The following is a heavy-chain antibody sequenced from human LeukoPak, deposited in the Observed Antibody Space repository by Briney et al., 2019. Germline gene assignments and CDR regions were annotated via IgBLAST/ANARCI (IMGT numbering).Heavy chain of an antibody. V-gene: IGHV4-59*01. D-gene: IGHD6-13*01. CDR2: IYYTGST. CDR3: ARDPGEQLARDYYYYYMDV. CDR1: GGSINNYY. J-gene: IGHJ6*03. Sequence: SETLSLTCTVSGGSINNYYWSWIRQPPRKGLEWIGYIYYTGSTNYNPSLKSRVTISVDTSKNQFSLKLSSVTAADTAVYYCARDPGEQLARDYYYYYMDVWGKGTTVTVSS.